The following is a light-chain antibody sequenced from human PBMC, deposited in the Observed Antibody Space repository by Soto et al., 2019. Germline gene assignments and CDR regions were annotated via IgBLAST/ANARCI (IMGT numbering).Light chain of an antibody. J-gene: IGLJ3*02. CDR2: SND. Sequence: QSVLTQPPSVSGAPGQRVTISCSGSSSNIGTNSVYWYQQLPGTAPKLLIYSNDQRPSGVPDRFSGSKSGTSASLAISGLRSEDEADYYCATWDDSLSVLFGGGTKLTVL. CDR3: ATWDDSLSVL. CDR1: SSNIGTNS. V-gene: IGLV1-47*02.